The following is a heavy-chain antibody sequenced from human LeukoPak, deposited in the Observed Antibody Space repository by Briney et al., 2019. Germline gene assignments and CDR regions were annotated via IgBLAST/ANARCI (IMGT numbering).Heavy chain of an antibody. J-gene: IGHJ4*02. CDR3: ARPTSKLGSFDY. CDR1: GGSISSSSYY. CDR2: IYYSGST. V-gene: IGHV4-39*01. D-gene: IGHD2/OR15-2a*01. Sequence: PSETLSLTCTVSGGSISSSSYYWGWIRQPPGKGLEWIGTIYYSGSTYYNPSLKSRITISVDTSKNQFSLKMRSVTAADTAVYYCARPTSKLGSFDYWGQGTLVTVSS.